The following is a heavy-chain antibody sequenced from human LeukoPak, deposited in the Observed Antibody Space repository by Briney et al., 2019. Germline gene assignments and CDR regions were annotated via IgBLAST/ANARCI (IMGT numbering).Heavy chain of an antibody. CDR3: ARVTGIAVAGSSCFDY. CDR2: ISYDGSNK. V-gene: IGHV3-30*04. CDR1: GFTFRSYA. Sequence: GRSLRLSCAASGFTFRSYAMHWVRQAPGKGLEWVAVISYDGSNKYYADSVKGRFTISRDNAKNSLYLQMNSLRAEDTAVYYCARVTGIAVAGSSCFDYWGQGTLVTVSS. D-gene: IGHD6-19*01. J-gene: IGHJ4*02.